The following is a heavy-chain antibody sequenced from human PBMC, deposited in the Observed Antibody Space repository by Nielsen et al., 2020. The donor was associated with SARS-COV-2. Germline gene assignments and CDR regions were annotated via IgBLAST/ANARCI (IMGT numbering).Heavy chain of an antibody. CDR2: FDTEDGER. CDR1: RYTLTELP. Sequence: ASVKVSCKVSRYTLTELPIHWVRQAPGKGLEWMGGFDTEDGERIFAQQFQGRVTMTEDTSTDTAYMELRSLRSDDTAVYYCARAVGDDYVWGSYHPPRVDRWGQGTLVTVSS. D-gene: IGHD3-16*02. J-gene: IGHJ5*02. V-gene: IGHV1-24*01. CDR3: ARAVGDDYVWGSYHPPRVDR.